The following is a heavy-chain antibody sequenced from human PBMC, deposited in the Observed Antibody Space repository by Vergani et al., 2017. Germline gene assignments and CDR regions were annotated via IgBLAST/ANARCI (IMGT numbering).Heavy chain of an antibody. V-gene: IGHV3-23*04. J-gene: IGHJ5*02. D-gene: IGHD3-3*01. Sequence: EVQLVESGGGLVQPGRSLRLSCAASGFTFDDYGMHWVRQAPGKGLEWVSGISGSGGSTYYADSVKGRFTISRDNSKNTLYLEMNSLRAEDTAVYYCAKEGARITIFGVVTIDNWFDPWGQGTLVTVSS. CDR3: AKEGARITIFGVVTIDNWFDP. CDR2: ISGSGGST. CDR1: GFTFDDYG.